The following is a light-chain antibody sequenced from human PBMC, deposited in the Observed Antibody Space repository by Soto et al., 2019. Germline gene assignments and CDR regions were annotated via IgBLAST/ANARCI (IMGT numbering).Light chain of an antibody. CDR1: ESISTW. V-gene: IGKV1-5*03. CDR2: KAS. CDR3: QQYNSYS. J-gene: IGKJ1*01. Sequence: DIQMTQSPSTLSASVGDRVTITCRASESISTWLAWYPQKPGKAPNLLIYKASSLESGVPSRFSGSGSGTEFTLTISSMQPDDFASYYCQQYNSYSFGQGTKVDIK.